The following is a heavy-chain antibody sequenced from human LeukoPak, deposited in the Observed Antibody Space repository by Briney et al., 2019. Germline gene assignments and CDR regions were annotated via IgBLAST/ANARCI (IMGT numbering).Heavy chain of an antibody. D-gene: IGHD3-10*01. V-gene: IGHV3-9*01. CDR2: ITWNSDNI. J-gene: IGHJ4*02. Sequence: GGSLRLSCAASGFTFDDYAMHWVRQAPGKGLEWVSGITWNSDNIEYADSVKGRFTISRDNAKNSLYLQMNSLRAEDTALYYCARDFWGSGQGGFDYWGQGTLVTVSS. CDR3: ARDFWGSGQGGFDY. CDR1: GFTFDDYA.